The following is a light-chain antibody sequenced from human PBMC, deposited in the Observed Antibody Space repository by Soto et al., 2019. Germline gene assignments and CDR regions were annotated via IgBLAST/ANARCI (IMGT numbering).Light chain of an antibody. Sequence: DIQMTQSPSTLSASVGDRVTITCRASQSIRSWLAWYQQKPGKAPELLICDASSLNRGVPSRFSGSGSGTEFTLTITSLHPEDFATYYCQQSFSIPYTFGRGTKVDIK. V-gene: IGKV1-5*01. CDR1: QSIRSW. CDR3: QQSFSIPYT. J-gene: IGKJ2*01. CDR2: DAS.